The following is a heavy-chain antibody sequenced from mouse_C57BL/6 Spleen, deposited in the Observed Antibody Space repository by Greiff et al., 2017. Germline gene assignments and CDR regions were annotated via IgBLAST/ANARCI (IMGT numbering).Heavy chain of an antibody. V-gene: IGHV1-18*01. CDR3: ASLGLHWYFDV. Sequence: VQLQQSGPELVKPGASVKIPCKASGYTFTDYNMDWVKQSHGKSLEWIGDINPNNGGTIYNQKFKGKATLTVDKSSSTAYMELRSLTSEDTAVYYCASLGLHWYFDVWGTGTTVTVSS. J-gene: IGHJ1*03. D-gene: IGHD3-1*01. CDR2: INPNNGGT. CDR1: GYTFTDYN.